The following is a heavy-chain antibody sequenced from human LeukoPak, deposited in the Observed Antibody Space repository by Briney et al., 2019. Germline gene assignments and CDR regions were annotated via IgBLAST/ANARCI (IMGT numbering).Heavy chain of an antibody. CDR1: GGSISSRSYY. V-gene: IGHV4-39*07. J-gene: IGHJ5*02. CDR2: IYYSGST. Sequence: SETLSLTCTVSGGSISSRSYYWGWIRQPPGKGLEWIGRIYYSGSTYHNPSLKSRATISVDMSKNHFSLKLSSVTAADTAVYYCARSTTVTTEGWFDPWGQGTLVTVSS. CDR3: ARSTTVTTEGWFDP. D-gene: IGHD4-17*01.